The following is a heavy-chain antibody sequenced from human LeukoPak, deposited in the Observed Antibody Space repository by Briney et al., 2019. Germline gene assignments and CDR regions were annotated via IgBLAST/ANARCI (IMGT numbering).Heavy chain of an antibody. CDR2: TYYRSKWSN. V-gene: IGHV6-1*01. D-gene: IGHD2-21*01. CDR1: GDSVSSNSAA. J-gene: IGHJ6*02. Sequence: SQTLSLTCAISGDSVSSNSAAWNWIRQSPSRGLEWLGRTYYRSKWSNDYAVSVKSRITINPDTSKNQFSLQLNSVTPEDTAVYYCARGASLWLDPYYYYGMDVWGQGTTVTVSS. CDR3: ARGASLWLDPYYYYGMDV.